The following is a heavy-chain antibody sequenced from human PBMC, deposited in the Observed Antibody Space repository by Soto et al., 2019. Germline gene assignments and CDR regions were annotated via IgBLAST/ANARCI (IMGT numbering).Heavy chain of an antibody. CDR3: ARGRIAARYYFDY. CDR1: GGSISSYY. D-gene: IGHD6-6*01. Sequence: SETLSLTCTVSGGSISSYYWSWIRQPPGKGLEWIGYIYYSGSTNYNPSLKSRVTISVDTSKNQFSLKLSSVTAADTAVYYCARGRIAARYYFDYWGQGTLVTVSS. V-gene: IGHV4-59*01. J-gene: IGHJ4*02. CDR2: IYYSGST.